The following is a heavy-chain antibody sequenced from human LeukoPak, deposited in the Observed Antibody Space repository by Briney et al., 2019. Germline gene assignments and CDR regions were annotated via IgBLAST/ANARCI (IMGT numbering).Heavy chain of an antibody. Sequence: GGALTLSCAASGFTFSSYELNWVGPAPGRGGEGVSYISDIGTTQHYADSVKGRFTISRDNAKNSLYLQMNSLTAEDTAVYYCARDRSKVTAYDDALDIWGQGTMVIVSS. CDR3: ARDRSKVTAYDDALDI. CDR1: GFTFSSYE. V-gene: IGHV3-48*03. J-gene: IGHJ3*02. CDR2: ISDIGTTQ. D-gene: IGHD2-21*02.